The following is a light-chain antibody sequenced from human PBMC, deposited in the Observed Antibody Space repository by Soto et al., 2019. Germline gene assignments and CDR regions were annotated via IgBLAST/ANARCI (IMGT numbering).Light chain of an antibody. Sequence: DILMTQSPDSLAVSLGERATINCTSSQSILYSSNNKDFLAWYQQKPGQPPKLLIHWASSREFGVPDRFSGSGYGTDFTLTISRLQAEDLAVYFCQQYFSFPYTFGQGTKLEIK. CDR3: QQYFSFPYT. V-gene: IGKV4-1*01. CDR2: WAS. J-gene: IGKJ2*01. CDR1: QSILYSSNNKDF.